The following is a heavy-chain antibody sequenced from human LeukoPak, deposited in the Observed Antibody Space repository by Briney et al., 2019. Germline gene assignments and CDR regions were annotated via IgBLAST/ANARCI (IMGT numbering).Heavy chain of an antibody. J-gene: IGHJ4*02. V-gene: IGHV3-48*01. D-gene: IGHD3-10*01. CDR2: ISSSSSTT. CDR3: ARGRYGSGIDY. Sequence: GGTLRLSCAASGFTFSTYNMNWVRQAPGKGLEWISYISSSSSTTYYADSVKGRFTISRDNAKNSLYLQMDSLRAEDTAVYYCARGRYGSGIDYWGQGTLVTVSS. CDR1: GFTFSTYN.